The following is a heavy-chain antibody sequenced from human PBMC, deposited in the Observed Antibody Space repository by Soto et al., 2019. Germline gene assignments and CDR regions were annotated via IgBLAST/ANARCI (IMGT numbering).Heavy chain of an antibody. V-gene: IGHV3-48*02. D-gene: IGHD1-1*01. J-gene: IGHJ1*01. CDR1: GFTFSSYS. Sequence: GGSLRLSCAASGFTFSSYSMNWFRQGPGKGLEWVSYISSSSSTIYYADSVKGRFTISRDNAKNSLYLQMNSLRDEDTAVYYCARVRTRDDEYFQHWGQGTLVTVSS. CDR3: ARVRTRDDEYFQH. CDR2: ISSSSSTI.